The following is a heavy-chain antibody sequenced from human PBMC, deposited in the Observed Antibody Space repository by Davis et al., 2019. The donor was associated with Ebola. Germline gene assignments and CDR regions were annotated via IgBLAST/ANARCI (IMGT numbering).Heavy chain of an antibody. V-gene: IGHV4-59*01. CDR2: IHDNGDT. CDR3: ARSNYGSGSYDS. J-gene: IGHJ5*01. D-gene: IGHD3-10*01. CDR1: GGSISSYH. Sequence: MPSETLSLTCTVSGGSISSYHWSWIRQPPGKGLEWIGYIHDNGDTKSNPSLKSRVTISVDTSKNQFSLKLNSVTAADTAVFYCARSNYGSGSYDSWGQGALVTVSS.